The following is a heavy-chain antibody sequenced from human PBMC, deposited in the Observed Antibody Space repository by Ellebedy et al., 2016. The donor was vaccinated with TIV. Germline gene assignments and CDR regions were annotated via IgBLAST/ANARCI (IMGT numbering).Heavy chain of an antibody. CDR2: IYYSGST. J-gene: IGHJ5*02. CDR3: ARHGGSGMPLGRLAGHNWFDP. Sequence: SETLSLTXTVSGGSISSSSYYWGWIRQPPGKGLEWIGSIYYSGSTYYNPSLKSRVTISVDTSKNQFSLKLSSVTAADTAVYYCARHGGSGMPLGRLAGHNWFDPWGQGTLVTVSS. V-gene: IGHV4-39*01. CDR1: GGSISSSSYY. D-gene: IGHD3-10*01.